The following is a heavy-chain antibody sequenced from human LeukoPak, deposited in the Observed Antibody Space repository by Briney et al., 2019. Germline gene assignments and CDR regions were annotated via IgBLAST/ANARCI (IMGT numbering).Heavy chain of an antibody. CDR3: AKDEIGAVAGLLDY. D-gene: IGHD6-19*01. V-gene: IGHV3-23*01. CDR2: ISRSGGST. CDR1: GFTFSSYA. J-gene: IGHJ4*02. Sequence: GGSLRLSCAASGFTFSSYAMNWARQAPGKGLEWVSAISRSGGSTNYADSVKGRFTISRDNSKNTLYLQMNSLRAEDTAVYYCAKDEIGAVAGLLDYWGQGILVTVSS.